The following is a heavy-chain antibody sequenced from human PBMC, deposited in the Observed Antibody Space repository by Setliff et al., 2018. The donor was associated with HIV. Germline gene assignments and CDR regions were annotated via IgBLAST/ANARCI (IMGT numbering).Heavy chain of an antibody. CDR1: GFTFSSYS. CDR2: ISSDSSPI. J-gene: IGHJ5*02. Sequence: SGGSLRLSCAASGFTFSSYSMNWVRQAPGKGLEWVAYISSDSSPIYYADSVKGRFTISRDNAENSLYLQMNSLRAEDTAVYYCARDQSPTYYYDTSNYHPWFDPWGLGTLVTVSS. CDR3: ARDQSPTYYYDTSNYHPWFDP. V-gene: IGHV3-48*01. D-gene: IGHD3-22*01.